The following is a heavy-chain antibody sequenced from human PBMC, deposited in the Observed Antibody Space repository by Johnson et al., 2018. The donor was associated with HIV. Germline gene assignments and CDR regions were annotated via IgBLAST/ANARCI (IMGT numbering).Heavy chain of an antibody. V-gene: IGHV3-30*04. CDR1: GFTFTSYA. Sequence: QVQLVESGGGVVQPGRSLRLSCAASGFTFTSYAMHWVRQAPGKGLEWVAVISYDGSNKYYADSVKGRFTISRDNSKNTLYLQMNSLRAEDTAVYYCARPRGYSGLGGIWGQGTMVTVSS. D-gene: IGHD5-12*01. CDR2: ISYDGSNK. J-gene: IGHJ3*02. CDR3: ARPRGYSGLGGI.